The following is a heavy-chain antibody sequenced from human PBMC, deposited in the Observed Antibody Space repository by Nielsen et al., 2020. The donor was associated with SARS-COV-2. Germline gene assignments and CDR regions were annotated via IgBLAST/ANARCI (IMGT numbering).Heavy chain of an antibody. V-gene: IGHV1-8*01. D-gene: IGHD2-2*01. CDR3: ARDHCSSTSCLYYYYGMDV. J-gene: IGHJ6*02. Sequence: WVRQAPGQGLEWMGRINPNSGGTGYAQKFQGRVTMTRNTSISTAYMELSSLRSEDTAVYYCARDHCSSTSCLYYYYGMDVWGQGTTVTVSS. CDR2: INPNSGGT.